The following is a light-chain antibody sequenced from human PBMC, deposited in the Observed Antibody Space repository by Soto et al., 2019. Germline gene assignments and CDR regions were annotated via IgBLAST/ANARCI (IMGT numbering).Light chain of an antibody. V-gene: IGLV2-23*03. CDR1: SSDVGSYNL. J-gene: IGLJ2*01. CDR2: EGS. Sequence: QSVLTQPASVSGSPGQSITISCTGTSSDVGSYNLVSWYQQHPGKAPKLMIYEGSTRPSGVSNRFSGSKSGNTASLTISGLKAEDEADYYCCSYAGSSTFVVFGGGTKLTVL. CDR3: CSYAGSSTFVV.